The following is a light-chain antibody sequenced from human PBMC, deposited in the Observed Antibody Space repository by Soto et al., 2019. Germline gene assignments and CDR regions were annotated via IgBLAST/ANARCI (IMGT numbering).Light chain of an antibody. CDR1: SSDVGAYKY. J-gene: IGLJ1*01. Sequence: QSVLTQPASVSGSPGQPITISCTGTSSDVGAYKYVSWYQQHPGKAPKVMIYEVSNRPSGVSNRFSGSKSGNTASLTISGLQAEDEADYFCSSYSSSSTLFVFGTGTKVTVL. CDR3: SSYSSSSTLFV. V-gene: IGLV2-14*01. CDR2: EVS.